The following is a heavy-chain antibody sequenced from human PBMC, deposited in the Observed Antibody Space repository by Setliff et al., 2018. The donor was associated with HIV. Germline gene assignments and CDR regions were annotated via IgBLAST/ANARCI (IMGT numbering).Heavy chain of an antibody. CDR2: MNPNSGTS. CDR1: GYNFINND. CDR3: ARKHKVSLGRGIVVLWGFDP. D-gene: IGHD3-10*01. J-gene: IGHJ5*02. Sequence: VASVKVSCKASGYNFINNDINWVRQATGQGLEWMGWMNPNSGTSGYAQKFQGRVTMTRSTSFSTAYMELSNLTSEDTAIYYCARKHKVSLGRGIVVLWGFDPWGQGTLVTVSS. V-gene: IGHV1-8*02.